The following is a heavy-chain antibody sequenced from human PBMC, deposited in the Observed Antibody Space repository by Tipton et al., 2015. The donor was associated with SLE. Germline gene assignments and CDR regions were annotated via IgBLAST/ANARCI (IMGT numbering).Heavy chain of an antibody. V-gene: IGHV4-39*07. CDR3: ARARRGYSGYRGDYFDY. D-gene: IGHD5-12*01. J-gene: IGHJ4*02. CDR1: GGSISGYDEF. CDR2: IDDRGRT. Sequence: GLVKPSETLSLSCSVSGGSISGYDEFWAWIRQSPGKGLEWIGSIDDRGRTTYSPSLRSRVTISSTTATNQFSLNLASVTAADTAVYYCARARRGYSGYRGDYFDYWGQGTLVTVSS.